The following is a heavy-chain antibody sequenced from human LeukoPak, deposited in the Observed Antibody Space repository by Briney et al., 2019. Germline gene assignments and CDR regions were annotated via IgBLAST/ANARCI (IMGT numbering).Heavy chain of an antibody. V-gene: IGHV3-74*01. Sequence: GGSLRLSCAASGFTFSNHYMHWVRHAPGKGLVSVSRIDPNGRYTSYADSVKGRFTISRDNAKNTLYLQMNTLGAEDTALYYCVRGSTDWNGMDVWGQGTTVTVSS. CDR3: VRGSTDWNGMDV. J-gene: IGHJ6*02. D-gene: IGHD6-19*01. CDR1: GFTFSNHY. CDR2: IDPNGRYT.